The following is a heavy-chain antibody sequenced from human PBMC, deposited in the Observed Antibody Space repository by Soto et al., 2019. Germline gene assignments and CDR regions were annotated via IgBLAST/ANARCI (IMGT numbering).Heavy chain of an antibody. CDR1: GGTFSTYA. J-gene: IGHJ6*02. Sequence: QVQLVQSGAEVKKPGSSVKVSCKAPGGTFSTYAINWVRQAPGQGIEWMGGVIPIFGTPKYAQKFQGRVTITADESTSTGYMELRSLRSEDTAVYYCTRSQGGSSSLDIYYYYYYGMDVWGQGTTVTVSS. V-gene: IGHV1-69*01. D-gene: IGHD2-15*01. CDR2: VIPIFGTP. CDR3: TRSQGGSSSLDIYYYYYYGMDV.